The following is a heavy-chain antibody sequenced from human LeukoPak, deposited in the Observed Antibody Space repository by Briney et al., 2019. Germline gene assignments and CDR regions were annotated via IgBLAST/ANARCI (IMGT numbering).Heavy chain of an antibody. Sequence: GGSLRLSCAVSGFAFGSEAMSWVRQSPARGLEWVASISPGGGTTYYADSVKARFTISRDNSKNTVFLQMDSLRAEDTAEYYCSRERGDREFDYWGQGALVTVSS. CDR3: SRERGDREFDY. J-gene: IGHJ4*02. CDR2: ISPGGGTT. D-gene: IGHD5-18*01. V-gene: IGHV3-23*01. CDR1: GFAFGSEA.